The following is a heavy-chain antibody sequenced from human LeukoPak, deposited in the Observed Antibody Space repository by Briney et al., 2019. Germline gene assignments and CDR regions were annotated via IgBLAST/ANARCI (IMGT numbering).Heavy chain of an antibody. CDR1: GFTFSSYA. J-gene: IGHJ4*02. CDR2: ISGSGGST. CDR3: AKDLGPLKYYYDSSGPFDY. Sequence: PGGSLRLSCAASGFTFSSYAMSWVRQAPGKGLEWVSAISGSGGSTYYADSVKGRFTISRDNSKNTLYLQMNSLRAEDTAVYYCAKDLGPLKYYYDSSGPFDYWGQGTLVTVSS. V-gene: IGHV3-23*01. D-gene: IGHD3-22*01.